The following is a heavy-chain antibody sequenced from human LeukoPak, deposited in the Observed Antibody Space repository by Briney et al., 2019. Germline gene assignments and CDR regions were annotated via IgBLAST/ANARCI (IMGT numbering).Heavy chain of an antibody. Sequence: GGSLRLSCAASGFTFSSYAMSWVRQAPGKGLEWVSAISGSGGSTYYADSVKGRFTISRDNSKNTLYLQMNSLRAEDTAVYYCAKRWTPKYSSGWPTGRYYFDYWGQGTLVTVSS. D-gene: IGHD6-19*01. CDR1: GFTFSSYA. CDR3: AKRWTPKYSSGWPTGRYYFDY. V-gene: IGHV3-23*01. CDR2: ISGSGGST. J-gene: IGHJ4*02.